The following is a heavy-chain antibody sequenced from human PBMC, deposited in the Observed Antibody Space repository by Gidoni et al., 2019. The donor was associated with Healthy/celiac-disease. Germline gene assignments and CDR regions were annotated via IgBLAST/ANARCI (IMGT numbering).Heavy chain of an antibody. CDR2: FDPEDGET. Sequence: QVQLVQSGAEVKKPGASVKVSCKVSGYTLTELSMPWVRQAPGKGLEWMGGFDPEDGETIYAQKFQGRVTMTEDTSTDTAYMELSSLRSEDTAVYYCATAKLMITFGGVIVSGGMDVWGQGTTVTVSS. CDR1: GYTLTELS. CDR3: ATAKLMITFGGVIVSGGMDV. V-gene: IGHV1-24*01. J-gene: IGHJ6*02. D-gene: IGHD3-16*02.